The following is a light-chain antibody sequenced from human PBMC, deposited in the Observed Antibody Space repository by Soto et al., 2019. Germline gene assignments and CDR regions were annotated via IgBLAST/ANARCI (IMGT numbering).Light chain of an antibody. J-gene: IGKJ2*01. CDR2: GAS. CDR1: QSVSSSY. Sequence: EIGLTQSPGTLSLSPGERATLSCRASQSVSSSYLAWYQQKPGQAPRLLIYGASSRASSIPNRFSGSGSGPDFTLTISRLEPEDFAVYYWQQYGSSAYTFGQGTKLEIK. V-gene: IGKV3-20*01. CDR3: QQYGSSAYT.